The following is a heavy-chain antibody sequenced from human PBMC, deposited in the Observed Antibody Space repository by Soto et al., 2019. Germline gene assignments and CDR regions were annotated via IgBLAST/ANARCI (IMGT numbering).Heavy chain of an antibody. J-gene: IGHJ5*02. D-gene: IGHD3-10*01. CDR1: GYTFTSYG. CDR3: ARDRGTMVRGVTNWFDP. CDR2: ISAYNGNT. V-gene: IGHV1-18*01. Sequence: ASVKVSCKASGYTFTSYGISWVRQAPGQGLEWMGWISAYNGNTNYAQKLQGRVTMTTDTSTSTAYMELGSLRSDDTAVYYCARDRGTMVRGVTNWFDPWGQGTLVTVSS.